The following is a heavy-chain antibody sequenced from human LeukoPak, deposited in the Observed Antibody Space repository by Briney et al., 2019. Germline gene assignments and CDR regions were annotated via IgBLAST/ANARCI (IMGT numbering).Heavy chain of an antibody. CDR1: GYFITGGYY. J-gene: IGHJ5*02. CDR2: MFHSGIT. CDR3: ARVLYYGSGSYLSIDWFDP. V-gene: IGHV4-38-2*02. Sequence: SETLSLTCTVSGYFITGGYYWGWIRQPPGKGLEYIASMFHSGITYYNPSLKSRVTISVDTSKNQFSLKLNSVTAADTAVYYCARVLYYGSGSYLSIDWFDPWGQGTLVTVSS. D-gene: IGHD3-10*01.